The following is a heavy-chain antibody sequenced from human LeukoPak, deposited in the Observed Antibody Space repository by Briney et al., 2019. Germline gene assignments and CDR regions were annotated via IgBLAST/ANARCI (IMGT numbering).Heavy chain of an antibody. CDR1: GFTFSSYG. CDR3: VKDLGYYYERLLLRRYYYGMDV. V-gene: IGHV3-30*18. J-gene: IGHJ6*02. D-gene: IGHD3-22*01. CDR2: ISYDGSNK. Sequence: PGGSLRLSCAASGFTFSSYGMHWVRQAPGKGLEWVAVISYDGSNKYYADSVKGRFTISRDNSKNTLYLQMNSLRAEDTAVYYCVKDLGYYYERLLLRRYYYGMDVWGQGTTVTVSS.